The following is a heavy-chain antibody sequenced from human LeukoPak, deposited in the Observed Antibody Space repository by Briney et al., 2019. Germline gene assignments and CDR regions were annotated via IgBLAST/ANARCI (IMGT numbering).Heavy chain of an antibody. J-gene: IGHJ5*02. Sequence: ASVKVSCKASGYTFTSYDINWVRQATGQGLEWMGWMNPNSGNTGYAQKFQGRVTITRNTSISTAYMELSSLRSEDTAVYYCARAPRITMVRGVIYWFDPWGQGTLVAVSS. D-gene: IGHD3-10*01. CDR1: GYTFTSYD. CDR3: ARAPRITMVRGVIYWFDP. V-gene: IGHV1-8*03. CDR2: MNPNSGNT.